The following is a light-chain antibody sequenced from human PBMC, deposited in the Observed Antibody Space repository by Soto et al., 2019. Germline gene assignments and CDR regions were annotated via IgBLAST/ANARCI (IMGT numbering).Light chain of an antibody. CDR2: GAS. CDR1: QNVGTY. J-gene: IGKJ2*01. CDR3: QHRHTWPPDAT. V-gene: IGKV3-11*01. Sequence: EIVLTQSPATLSLSAGDRATLSCRASQNVGTYLAWYQQRPGQAPRLLIYGASNRATGIPARFSGSGSRTDFPLTITSLEHEDFAVYFCQHRHTWPPDATFGPGTRLEIK.